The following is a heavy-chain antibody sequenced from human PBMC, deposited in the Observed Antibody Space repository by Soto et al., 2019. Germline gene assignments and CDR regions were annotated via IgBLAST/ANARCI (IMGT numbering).Heavy chain of an antibody. CDR1: GGSISSYY. Sequence: SETLSLTCTVSGGSISSYYWSWIRQPPGKGLEWIGYIYYSGSTNYNPSLKSRVTISVDTSKNRFSLKLSSVTAADTAVYYCARTEYYYDSSGYYGDYYYYGMDVWGQGTTVTVSS. J-gene: IGHJ6*02. CDR3: ARTEYYYDSSGYYGDYYYYGMDV. D-gene: IGHD3-22*01. V-gene: IGHV4-59*01. CDR2: IYYSGST.